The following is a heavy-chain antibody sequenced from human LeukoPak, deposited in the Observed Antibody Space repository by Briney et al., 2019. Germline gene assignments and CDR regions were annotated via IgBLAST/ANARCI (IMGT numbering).Heavy chain of an antibody. CDR2: IYPTGST. D-gene: IGHD2-2*02. J-gene: IGHJ5*02. CDR1: GGSLDSGNFY. V-gene: IGHV4-61*02. Sequence: SETLSLTCTVSGGSLDSGNFYWSWIRQSAGMGLEWIGRIYPTGSTNYNPSLKSRVTISVDTSKNQFSLKLSSVTAADTAVYYCAGVTPIYQAFDPWGQGTLVTVSS. CDR3: AGVTPIYQAFDP.